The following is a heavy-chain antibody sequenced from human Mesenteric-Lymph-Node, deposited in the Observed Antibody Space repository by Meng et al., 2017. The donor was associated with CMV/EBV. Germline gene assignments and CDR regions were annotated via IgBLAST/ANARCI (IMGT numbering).Heavy chain of an antibody. CDR2: INHSGST. CDR1: GDSISSTIYY. CDR3: ARGYYDFWSGYPQLTYYYYGMDV. V-gene: IGHV4-39*07. D-gene: IGHD3-3*01. J-gene: IGHJ6*02. Sequence: SETLSLTCTVSGDSISSTIYYWSWIRQPPGKGLEWIGEINHSGSTNYNPSLKSRVTISVDTSKNQFSLKLSSVTAADTAVYYCARGYYDFWSGYPQLTYYYYGMDVWGQGTTVTVSS.